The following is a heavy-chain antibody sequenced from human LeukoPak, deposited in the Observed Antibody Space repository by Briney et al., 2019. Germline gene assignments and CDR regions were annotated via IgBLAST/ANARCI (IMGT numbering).Heavy chain of an antibody. CDR2: ISGSGGTA. D-gene: IGHD3-22*01. CDR1: GFTFSSYA. V-gene: IGHV3-23*01. CDR3: AKKGYYDGSGYYMYYFDH. J-gene: IGHJ4*02. Sequence: GGSLRLSCAASGFTFSSYAVSWVRQAPGKGLEWVSAISGSGGTAYYADSVKGRFTISRDNSKNTLYLQMNSLRAEDTAVYYCAKKGYYDGSGYYMYYFDHWGLGTLVTVSS.